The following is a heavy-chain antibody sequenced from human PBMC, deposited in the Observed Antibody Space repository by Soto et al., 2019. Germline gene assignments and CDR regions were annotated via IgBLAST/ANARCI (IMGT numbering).Heavy chain of an antibody. V-gene: IGHV4-30-4*01. CDR3: ARAQGSGFLVS. CDR2: IYYSGST. CDR1: GGSISSGDYY. J-gene: IGHJ4*02. D-gene: IGHD3-10*01. Sequence: QVQLQESGPGLVKPSQTLSLTCTVSGGSISSGDYYWSWIRQPPGKGLEWIGYIYYSGSTSSNPSLRGRVTISVDTSKNQFSLKLSSVTAADTAVYYCARAQGSGFLVSWGQGTLVTVSS.